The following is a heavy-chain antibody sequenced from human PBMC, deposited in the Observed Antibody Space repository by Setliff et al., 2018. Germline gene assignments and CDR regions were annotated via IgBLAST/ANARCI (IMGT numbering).Heavy chain of an antibody. Sequence: ASVKVSCKASGDTFSTYALSWVRQAPGQGLKWMGWISSYNGDTNYAQKFQGRVTMTTDSSTSTAYMELRSLKTDDTAVYYCARINFYVSSGYYYASDNWGQGTLVTVSS. D-gene: IGHD3-22*01. CDR2: ISSYNGDT. CDR3: ARINFYVSSGYYYASDN. J-gene: IGHJ4*02. V-gene: IGHV1-18*01. CDR1: GDTFSTYA.